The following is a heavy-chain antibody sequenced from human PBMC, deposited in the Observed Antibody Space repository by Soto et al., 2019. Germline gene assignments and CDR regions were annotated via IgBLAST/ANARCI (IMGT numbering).Heavy chain of an antibody. CDR2: IYYSGST. CDR1: GGSISSSSYY. CDR3: ARLVGPGLRGVIQTYFDY. V-gene: IGHV4-39*01. D-gene: IGHD3-10*01. J-gene: IGHJ4*02. Sequence: QLQLQESGPGLVKPSETLSLTCTVSGGSISSSSYYWGWIRQPPGKGREWIGCIYYSGSTYYNPSLKRRVAISVATSKDKSSLKLSSVPAADTAVYSCARLVGPGLRGVIQTYFDYWGQGTLVTVSS.